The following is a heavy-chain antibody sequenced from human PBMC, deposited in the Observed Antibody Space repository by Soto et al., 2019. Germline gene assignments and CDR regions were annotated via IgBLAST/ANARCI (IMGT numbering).Heavy chain of an antibody. J-gene: IGHJ4*02. CDR1: GFTFGDYA. D-gene: IGHD4-17*01. CDR3: TRSSTTVTLYPFDY. V-gene: IGHV3-49*03. Sequence: GGSLRLSCTASGFTFGDYAMSWFRQAPGKGLEWVGFIRSKAYGGTTEYAASVKGRFTISRDDSKSIAYLQMNSLKTEDTAVYYCTRSSTTVTLYPFDYWGQGTLVTVSS. CDR2: IRSKAYGGTT.